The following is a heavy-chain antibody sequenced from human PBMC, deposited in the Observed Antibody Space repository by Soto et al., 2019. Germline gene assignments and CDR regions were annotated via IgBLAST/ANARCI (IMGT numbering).Heavy chain of an antibody. CDR1: GLAFSTYW. CDR3: ATIGDVTFHY. D-gene: IGHD4-4*01. CDR2: TKPDETET. V-gene: IGHV3-7*02. Sequence: EVQLVESGGGLVQPGGSLRLSCTTSGLAFSTYWMAWVRQAPGKGLEWVGNTKPDETETYYADSVEGRFTLSRDNAKNSLYLQMNSLRVGDTAVYYCATIGDVTFHYWGQGTPVTVSS. J-gene: IGHJ4*02.